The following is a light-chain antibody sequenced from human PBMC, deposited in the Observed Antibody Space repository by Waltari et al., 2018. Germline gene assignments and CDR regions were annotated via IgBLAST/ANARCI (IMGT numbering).Light chain of an antibody. CDR2: EDT. CDR3: YSSDSSGLRV. J-gene: IGLJ1*01. V-gene: IGLV3-10*01. CDR1: ELPRKY. Sequence: SYELTQPPSVSVSPGQTARITCPGHELPRKYAYWFQQKSGQAPRLVIFEDTKRPSGIPERFSGSSSGTVATLTITGAQVDDEVDYYCYSSDSSGLRVFGGGTTVVVL.